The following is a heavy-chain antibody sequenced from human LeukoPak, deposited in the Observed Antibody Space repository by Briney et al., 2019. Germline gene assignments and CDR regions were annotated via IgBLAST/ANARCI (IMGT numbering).Heavy chain of an antibody. CDR2: MYHSGNT. CDR3: ARRNAGVYFDY. CDR1: GYSISSGHY. J-gene: IGHJ4*02. V-gene: IGHV4-38-2*01. D-gene: IGHD7-27*01. Sequence: PSETLSLTCAVSGYSISSGHYWGWIRQPPGKGLERIATMYHSGNTYYNPSLKSRVTISVDTSKNQFSLKVTSVTAADTAVYYCARRNAGVYFDYWGQGTLVTVSS.